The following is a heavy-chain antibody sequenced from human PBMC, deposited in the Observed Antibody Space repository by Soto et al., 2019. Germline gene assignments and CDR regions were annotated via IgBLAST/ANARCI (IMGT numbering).Heavy chain of an antibody. Sequence: PGGSLRLACAASGVTFCSYGMHGVRQAPGKGLEWVAVISYDGSNKYYADSVKGRFTISRDNSKNTLYLQMNSLRAEDTAVYYCANSVAGILGYWGQGTLVTVSS. CDR1: GVTFCSYG. V-gene: IGHV3-30*18. CDR3: ANSVAGILGY. J-gene: IGHJ4*02. D-gene: IGHD6-19*01. CDR2: ISYDGSNK.